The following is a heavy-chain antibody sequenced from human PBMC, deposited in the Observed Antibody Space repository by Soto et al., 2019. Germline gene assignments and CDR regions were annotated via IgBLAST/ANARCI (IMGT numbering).Heavy chain of an antibody. Sequence: ASVKVSCKASGYTFTSYGISWVRQAPGQGLEWMGWISADNGNRNYAQKIQGRATMTTDTSTSTAYMELRSLRSDDTAVYYCARDPGSYAFDIWGKGTMVTVSS. V-gene: IGHV1-18*01. J-gene: IGHJ3*02. CDR1: GYTFTSYG. CDR2: ISADNGNR. CDR3: ARDPGSYAFDI.